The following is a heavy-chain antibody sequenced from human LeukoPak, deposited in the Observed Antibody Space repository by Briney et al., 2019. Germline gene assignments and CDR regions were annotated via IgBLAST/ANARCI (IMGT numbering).Heavy chain of an antibody. CDR2: INPSGGST. J-gene: IGHJ4*02. D-gene: IGHD3-16*02. CDR1: GYTFTSYY. CDR3: ARTRITFGGVIVFDY. Sequence: ASVKVSCKASGYTFTSYYMHWVRQAPGQGLEWMGIINPSGGSTSYAQKFQGRVTMTRDMSTSTVYMELSSLRSEDTAVYYCARTRITFGGVIVFDYWGQGTLVTVSS. V-gene: IGHV1-46*01.